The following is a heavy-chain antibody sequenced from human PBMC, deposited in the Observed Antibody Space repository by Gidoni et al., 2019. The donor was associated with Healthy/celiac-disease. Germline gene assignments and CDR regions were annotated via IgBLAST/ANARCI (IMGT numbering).Heavy chain of an antibody. CDR1: GGSISSSY. CDR3: ARRYCSGGSCYKGLAFDI. V-gene: IGHV4-59*08. Sequence: QVQLQESGPGLVKPSETLSLTCTVSGGSISSSYWSWIRQPPGKGLEWIGYIYYSGSTNYNPSLKSRVTISVDTSKNQFSLKLSSVTAADTAVYYCARRYCSGGSCYKGLAFDIWGQGTMVTVSS. J-gene: IGHJ3*02. D-gene: IGHD2-15*01. CDR2: IYYSGST.